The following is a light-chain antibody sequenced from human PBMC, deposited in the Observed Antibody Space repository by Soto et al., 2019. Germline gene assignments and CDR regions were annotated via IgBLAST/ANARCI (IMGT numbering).Light chain of an antibody. Sequence: SVLTQPPSASGSPGQSVTISCTGTSSDVGGYNYVSWFQQHPGKAPKLIIHEVNQRPSGVPDRFSGSKSGNTASLTVSGLQAEDEGTYYCSSYGGYNNVVFGTGTKVT. CDR3: SSYGGYNNVV. J-gene: IGLJ1*01. CDR2: EVN. V-gene: IGLV2-8*01. CDR1: SSDVGGYNY.